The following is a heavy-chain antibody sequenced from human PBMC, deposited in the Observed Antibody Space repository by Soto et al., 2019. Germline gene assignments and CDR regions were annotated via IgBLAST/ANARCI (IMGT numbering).Heavy chain of an antibody. V-gene: IGHV4-59*12. J-gene: IGHJ4*02. CDR3: ARDGVSSTEYTWNYGTYFDY. Sequence: SETLSLTCTVSGGSISSYYWNWIRQPPGKGLEWIGYIYYRGNTNYNPSLKSRVTISVDTSKNQFSLKLSSVTAADTAMYYCARDGVSSTEYTWNYGTYFDYWGQGALVTSPQ. CDR1: GGSISSYY. CDR2: IYYRGNT. D-gene: IGHD1-7*01.